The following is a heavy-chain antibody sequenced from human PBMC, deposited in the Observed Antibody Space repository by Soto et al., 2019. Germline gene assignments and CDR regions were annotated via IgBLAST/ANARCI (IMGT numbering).Heavy chain of an antibody. CDR2: ISGGGGTT. D-gene: IGHD4-17*01. Sequence: EVQLLESGGGLVQTGGSLRLSCAASGFIFSSYAMSWVRQAPGKGLEWVSGISGGGGTTFYADSVKGRFIISRDNSKNTLSLQMNSLRAEDTAVYFCARGLTTVAAWCFDHWGLGTLVIVSS. CDR1: GFIFSSYA. J-gene: IGHJ5*02. CDR3: ARGLTTVAAWCFDH. V-gene: IGHV3-23*01.